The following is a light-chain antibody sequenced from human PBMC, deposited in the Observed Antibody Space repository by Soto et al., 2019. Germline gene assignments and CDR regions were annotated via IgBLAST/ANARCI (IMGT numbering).Light chain of an antibody. J-gene: IGLJ1*01. CDR1: SSDVGGYNY. Sequence: QSALTQPASVSGSPGQSITISCXGTSSDVGGYNYVSWYQQYPGKAPKLMIYHVSNRPSGVSNRFSGSKSGNSASLTISGLQPEDEADYYCSSYTSTSTYVFGTGTKV. V-gene: IGLV2-14*01. CDR3: SSYTSTSTYV. CDR2: HVS.